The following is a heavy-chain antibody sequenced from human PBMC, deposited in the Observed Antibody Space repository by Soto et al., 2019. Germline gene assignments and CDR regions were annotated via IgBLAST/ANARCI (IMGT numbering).Heavy chain of an antibody. V-gene: IGHV4-31*03. CDR2: IYDSGST. Sequence: QVQLQESGPGLVKPSQTLSLTCTVSGGSISSGGYYWNWIRQHPGKGLEWIGYIYDSGSTYYNPSLKSRVTISLDTSKNQFSLKLSSVTAADTAVYYCARGRRFGYSIKYYYGMDVWGQGTTVTVSS. J-gene: IGHJ6*02. CDR3: ARGRRFGYSIKYYYGMDV. D-gene: IGHD4-4*01. CDR1: GGSISSGGYY.